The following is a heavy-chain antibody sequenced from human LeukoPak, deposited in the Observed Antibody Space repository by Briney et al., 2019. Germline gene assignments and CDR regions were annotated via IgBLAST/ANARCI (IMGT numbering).Heavy chain of an antibody. CDR2: TYYSGST. Sequence: SEPLSLTCTVSGGSISSSSYYWGWIRQPPGKGLEWIGSTYYSGSTYYNPSLKSRVTISVDTSKNQFSLKPSSVTAADTAVYYCASRSYYDILTGYYKPFDYWGQGTLVTVSS. V-gene: IGHV4-39*01. CDR1: GGSISSSSYY. CDR3: ASRSYYDILTGYYKPFDY. D-gene: IGHD3-9*01. J-gene: IGHJ4*02.